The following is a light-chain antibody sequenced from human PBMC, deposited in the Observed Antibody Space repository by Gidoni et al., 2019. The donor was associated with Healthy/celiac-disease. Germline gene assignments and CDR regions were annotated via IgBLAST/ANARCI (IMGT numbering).Light chain of an antibody. V-gene: IGKV3-15*01. CDR1: PSVSIN. CDR2: GAS. CDR3: QQYNNWPPLT. J-gene: IGKJ4*01. Sequence: EIVMTQSPATLSVSPGERATLSCRASPSVSINLAWYQQKPGQAPRLLSYGASTRATGIPARFSGSGSGTELTLTISSLQSEDFAVYYCQQYNNWPPLTFGGGTKVEIK.